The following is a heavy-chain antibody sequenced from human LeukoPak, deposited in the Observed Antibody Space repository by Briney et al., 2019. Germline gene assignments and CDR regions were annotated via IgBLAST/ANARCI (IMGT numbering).Heavy chain of an antibody. CDR2: ISSSSSYI. CDR3: ASTPGYSSGWYYFDY. J-gene: IGHJ4*02. Sequence: GGSLRLXCAASGFTFSSYSMNWVRQAPGKGLEWVSSISSSSSYIYYADSVKGRFTISRDNAKNSLYLQMNSLRAEGTAVYYCASTPGYSSGWYYFDYWGQGTLVTVSS. V-gene: IGHV3-21*01. CDR1: GFTFSSYS. D-gene: IGHD6-19*01.